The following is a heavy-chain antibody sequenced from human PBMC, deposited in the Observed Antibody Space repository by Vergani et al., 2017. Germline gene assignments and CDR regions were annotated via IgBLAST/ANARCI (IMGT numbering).Heavy chain of an antibody. D-gene: IGHD2-15*01. CDR2: IHTSGST. CDR1: GDSISSNNNY. J-gene: IGHJ4*02. Sequence: QVQLQESGPGLVKPSQTLSLTCTVSGDSISSNNNYWSWIRQPAGKGLEWIGRIHTSGSTNYNPSLKSRVTMSEDTSKNQFSLNLTSVTAADTAVYFCARGSCLGGSCYKPLFDYWGQGILVTVSS. V-gene: IGHV4-61*02. CDR3: ARGSCLGGSCYKPLFDY.